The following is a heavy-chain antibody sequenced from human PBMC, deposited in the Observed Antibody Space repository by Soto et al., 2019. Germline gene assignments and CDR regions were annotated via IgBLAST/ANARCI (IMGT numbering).Heavy chain of an antibody. V-gene: IGHV3-30-3*01. J-gene: IGHJ4*02. CDR3: ARDSGVVPAAMDY. CDR2: ISYDGSNK. Sequence: QVQLVESGGGVVQPGRSLRLSCAASGFTFSSYAMHWVRQAPGKGLEWVAVISYDGSNKYYADSVKGRFTIYRDNSKNTLYLQMNSLRAEDTAVYYCARDSGVVPAAMDYWGQGTLVTVSS. D-gene: IGHD2-2*01. CDR1: GFTFSSYA.